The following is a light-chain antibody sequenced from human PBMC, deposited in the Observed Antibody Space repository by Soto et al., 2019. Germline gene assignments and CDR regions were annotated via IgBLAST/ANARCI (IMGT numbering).Light chain of an antibody. Sequence: QSVLTQPRSVSGSPGQSVTISCSGTNSDVGGYNSVAWYQQKPGDAPRLVLYSVTRRPSGVPDRFSGSKSGNMASLIISGLQAEDEADYYGGSYAGSSTNYVFGTGTKVTVL. CDR1: NSDVGGYNS. J-gene: IGLJ1*01. V-gene: IGLV2-11*01. CDR3: GSYAGSSTNYV. CDR2: SVT.